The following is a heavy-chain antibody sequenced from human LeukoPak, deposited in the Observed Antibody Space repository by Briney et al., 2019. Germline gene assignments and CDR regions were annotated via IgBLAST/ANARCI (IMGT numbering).Heavy chain of an antibody. V-gene: IGHV3-43*02. CDR1: GFTFDDYG. Sequence: GGSLRLSCAASGFTFDDYGMHWVRHGPGKGLEWVSLISGDGVSTYYADSVKGRFTISRDNSKNTLYLQMNSLRAEDTAVYYCAKDPGSFDYWGQGTLVTVSS. D-gene: IGHD3-10*01. CDR2: ISGDGVST. J-gene: IGHJ4*02. CDR3: AKDPGSFDY.